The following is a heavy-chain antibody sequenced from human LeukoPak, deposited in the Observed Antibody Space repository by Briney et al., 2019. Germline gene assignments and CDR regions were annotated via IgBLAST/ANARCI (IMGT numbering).Heavy chain of an antibody. V-gene: IGHV3-30*18. CDR1: GFTFSNYG. CDR2: ISYDESDK. Sequence: GGSLRLSCAASGFTFSNYGMHRVRQAPGKGLEWVAVISYDESDKYYADSVKGRFTTSRDNSKNTLYLQTNSLRPEDTAVYYCAKGVVAATNAAYYGMDVWGQGTTVTVSS. CDR3: AKGVVAATNAAYYGMDV. D-gene: IGHD2-15*01. J-gene: IGHJ6*02.